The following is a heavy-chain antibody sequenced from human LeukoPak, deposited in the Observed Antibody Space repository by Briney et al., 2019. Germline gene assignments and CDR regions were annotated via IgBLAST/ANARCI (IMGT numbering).Heavy chain of an antibody. CDR2: ITGSSDSI. D-gene: IGHD2-2*01. V-gene: IGHV3-21*01. J-gene: IGHJ4*02. Sequence: GGSLRLSCAASGFTFSSYAMEWVRQAPGKGLEWVSSITGSSDSIYYADSVKGRFTISRDNAKNSVYLQMNSLRAEDTAVYYCARLVCSTIPCYGKFYFDSWGQGTLVPVSS. CDR3: ARLVCSTIPCYGKFYFDS. CDR1: GFTFSSYA.